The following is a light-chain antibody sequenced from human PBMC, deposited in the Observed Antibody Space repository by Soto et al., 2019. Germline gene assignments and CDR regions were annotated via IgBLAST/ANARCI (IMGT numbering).Light chain of an antibody. V-gene: IGLV2-14*01. CDR2: DVN. CDR1: SSDVGGYNY. Sequence: QSALTQPASVSGSPGQSLPISCTGTSSDVGGYNYVSWYQQDPGKAPKLMIYDVNNRPSGVSNRFSGSKSGNTASLTISGLQAEDDAYYYCSSYTSSSTLAVFGGGTQLTVL. J-gene: IGLJ2*01. CDR3: SSYTSSSTLAV.